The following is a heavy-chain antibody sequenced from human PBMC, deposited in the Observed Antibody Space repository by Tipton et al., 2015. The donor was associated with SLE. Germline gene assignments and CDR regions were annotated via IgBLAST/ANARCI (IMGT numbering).Heavy chain of an antibody. D-gene: IGHD2-8*01. V-gene: IGHV4-59*08. Sequence: TLSLTCTVSDDSITTDYWIWIRQPPGKGLEWIGYISDGGGTNHNPSLKSRVTISVDPAKNQFSLKLTSVTAADTAVYYCARGMLAWRGAIIGVDVWGQGTSVNVSS. CDR2: ISDGGGT. J-gene: IGHJ6*02. CDR1: DDSITTDY. CDR3: ARGMLAWRGAIIGVDV.